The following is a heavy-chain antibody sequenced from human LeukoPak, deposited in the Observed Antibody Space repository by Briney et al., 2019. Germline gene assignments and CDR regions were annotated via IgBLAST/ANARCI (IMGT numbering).Heavy chain of an antibody. J-gene: IGHJ3*02. D-gene: IGHD5-18*01. Sequence: ASETLTLTCTVPGGSMSNSYWSWIRQPPGKGLEWIGYISYRGDTSYNPSLKSRVTISEDTSKNQFSLKLSSVTAADTAVYFCARQISYSNAWTTIWGQGTMVTVSS. CDR1: GGSMSNSY. V-gene: IGHV4-59*08. CDR3: ARQISYSNAWTTI. CDR2: ISYRGDT.